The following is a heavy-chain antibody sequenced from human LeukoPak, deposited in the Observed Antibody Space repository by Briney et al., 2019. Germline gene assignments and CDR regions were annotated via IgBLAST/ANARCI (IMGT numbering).Heavy chain of an antibody. Sequence: GPCLRPSRAAAGSTVSTNGFDWVRQPPGKGLEWVSSTITAGDTWYSGSVKGRFTITRKNAKSSMYLQMNSLRVGDTAVYYCARQNRNGFDYWGQGTLVTVSS. D-gene: IGHD2-8*01. CDR1: GSTVSTNG. V-gene: IGHV3-13*01. CDR3: ARQNRNGFDY. CDR2: TITAGDT. J-gene: IGHJ4*02.